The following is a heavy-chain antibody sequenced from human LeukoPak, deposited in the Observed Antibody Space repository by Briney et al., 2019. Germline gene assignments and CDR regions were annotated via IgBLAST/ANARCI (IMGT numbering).Heavy chain of an antibody. D-gene: IGHD6-13*01. V-gene: IGHV3-11*03. CDR1: GIPFSDYH. CDR3: AAGTAADF. Sequence: GGSLRLSCVVSGIPFSDYHMNWIRQAPGKGLEWISYISSSSSYTDYADSVKGRFTISRDNAKSALYLHLNSLRLEDTAVYYCAAGTAADFWGQGTLVTVSS. CDR2: ISSSSSYT. J-gene: IGHJ4*02.